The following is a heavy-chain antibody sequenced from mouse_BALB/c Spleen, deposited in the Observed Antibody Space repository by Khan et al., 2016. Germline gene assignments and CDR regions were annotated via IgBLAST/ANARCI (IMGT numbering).Heavy chain of an antibody. D-gene: IGHD1-2*01. Sequence: QVQLQQSGAELVRPGVSVKISCKGSGYTFTDYAMHWVKQSHAKSLEWIGVISTYYGDASYNQKFKGKATMTVDKSSSTAYMELARLTSEDSAIYYCARNGNVYYAMDYWGQGTSVTVSS. CDR1: GYTFTDYA. CDR2: ISTYYGDA. J-gene: IGHJ4*01. V-gene: IGHV1S137*01. CDR3: ARNGNVYYAMDY.